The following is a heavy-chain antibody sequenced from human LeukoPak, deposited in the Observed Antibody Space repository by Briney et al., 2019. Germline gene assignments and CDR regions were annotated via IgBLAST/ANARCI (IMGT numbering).Heavy chain of an antibody. Sequence: SETLSLTCTVSSGSISTYYWTWIRQSPGKGLEWIGYIYYSGSTNSNPTLNSGSTNYNPSLKSRVTISVDTSQNQFSLKLGSVTAADTAVYYCARGNGSNGYPIPIFDYWGQGTLVTVSS. D-gene: IGHD3-22*01. CDR2: IYYSGSTNSNPTLNSGST. J-gene: IGHJ4*02. CDR1: SGSISTYY. CDR3: ARGNGSNGYPIPIFDY. V-gene: IGHV4-59*01.